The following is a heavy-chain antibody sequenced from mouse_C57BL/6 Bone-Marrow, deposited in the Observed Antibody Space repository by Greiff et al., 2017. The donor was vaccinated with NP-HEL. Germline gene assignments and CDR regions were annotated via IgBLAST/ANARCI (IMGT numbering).Heavy chain of an antibody. CDR3: ARSNDHYWYFDV. CDR1: GYTFTNYW. J-gene: IGHJ1*03. Sequence: VQLQQSGAELVRPGTSVKMSCKASGYTFTNYWIGWAKQRPGHGLEWIGDIYPGGGYTNYNEKFKGKATRTADKSSSTAYMQFSSLTSEDSAIYDCARSNDHYWYFDVWGTGTTVTVSS. CDR2: IYPGGGYT. V-gene: IGHV1-63*01.